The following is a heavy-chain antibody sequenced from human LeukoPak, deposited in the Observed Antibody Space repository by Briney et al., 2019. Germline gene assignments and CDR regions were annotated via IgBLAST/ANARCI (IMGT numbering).Heavy chain of an antibody. J-gene: IGHJ4*02. D-gene: IGHD2-2*01. V-gene: IGHV4-59*01. CDR1: GASISHYY. Sequence: KPSETLSLTCTVSGASISHYYRSWIRQPPGRGLEWIGCAFYTGSTNYNPSLKSRVTISIDTSKSQFSLRLTSVTAADTAIYYCASLCHCSTSSCFDYWGRGTLVTVSS. CDR3: ASLCHCSTSSCFDY. CDR2: AFYTGST.